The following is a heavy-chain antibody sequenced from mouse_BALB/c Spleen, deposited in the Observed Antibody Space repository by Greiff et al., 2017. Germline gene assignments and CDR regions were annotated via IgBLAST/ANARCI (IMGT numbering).Heavy chain of an antibody. D-gene: IGHD1-1*01. V-gene: IGHV1-87*01. J-gene: IGHJ4*01. CDR2: IYPGDGDT. CDR3: ARPTTDYAMDY. CDR1: GYTFTSYW. Sequence: QVQLQQSGAELARPGASVKLSCKASGYTFTSYWMQWVKQRPGQGLEWIGAIYPGDGDTRYTQKFKGKATLTADKSSSTAYMQLSSLASEDSAVYYCARPTTDYAMDYWGQGTSVTVSS.